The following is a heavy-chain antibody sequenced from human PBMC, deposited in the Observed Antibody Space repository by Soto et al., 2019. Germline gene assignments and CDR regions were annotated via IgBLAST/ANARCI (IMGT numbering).Heavy chain of an antibody. CDR1: GASISYYY. CDR3: ARDVASGTNYFDY. Sequence: SETLSLTCTVSGASISYYYWSWVRQPPGKGLEWIGYIYYSGSTNYNPSLKSRVTISVDTSKNQFSLKLNSVTAADTAVYYCARDVASGTNYFDYWGQGTLVTVSS. V-gene: IGHV4-59*01. CDR2: IYYSGST. J-gene: IGHJ4*02. D-gene: IGHD3-10*01.